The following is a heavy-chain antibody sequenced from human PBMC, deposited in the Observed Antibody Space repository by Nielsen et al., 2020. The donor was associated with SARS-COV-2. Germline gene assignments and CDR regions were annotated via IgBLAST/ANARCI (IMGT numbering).Heavy chain of an antibody. D-gene: IGHD2-2*01. CDR1: GGSISSSSYY. CDR3: ARGRYCSSTSCHLYGMDV. J-gene: IGHJ6*02. CDR2: IYYSGST. Sequence: SETLSLTCTVSGGSISSSSYYWGWIRQPPGKGLEWIGSIYYSGSTYYNPSLKSRVTISVDTSKNQFSLKLSSVTAADTAVYYCARGRYCSSTSCHLYGMDVWGQGTTVTVSS. V-gene: IGHV4-39*01.